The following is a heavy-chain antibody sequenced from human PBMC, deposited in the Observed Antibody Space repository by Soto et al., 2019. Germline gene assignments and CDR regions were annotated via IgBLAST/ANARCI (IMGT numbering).Heavy chain of an antibody. CDR2: ISSSSSYT. Sequence: GGSLRLSCAASGFTFSDYYMSWIRQAPGKGLEWISYISSSSSYTNYADSVKGRFTISRDNAKNSLYLQMNSLRAEDTAVYYCARSSHTMVRGENWFDPWGQGTLVTVSS. V-gene: IGHV3-11*06. D-gene: IGHD3-10*01. CDR1: GFTFSDYY. J-gene: IGHJ5*02. CDR3: ARSSHTMVRGENWFDP.